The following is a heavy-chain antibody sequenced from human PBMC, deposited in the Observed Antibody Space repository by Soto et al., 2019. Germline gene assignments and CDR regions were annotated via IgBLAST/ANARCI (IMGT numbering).Heavy chain of an antibody. D-gene: IGHD3-16*01. CDR3: ARDFKAPKDAWAFDY. CDR1: GASISSNDW. CDR2: IYHGGTT. V-gene: IGHV4-4*02. Sequence: QVQLQESGPGLVMPSGTLSLTCAVSGASISSNDWWNWVRQPPGKGLEWIGEIYHGGTTIYNPSLNSRVSISIDESKNHFSLKLTSVTAAVTAVYYCARDFKAPKDAWAFDYWGQGILVTVSS. J-gene: IGHJ4*02.